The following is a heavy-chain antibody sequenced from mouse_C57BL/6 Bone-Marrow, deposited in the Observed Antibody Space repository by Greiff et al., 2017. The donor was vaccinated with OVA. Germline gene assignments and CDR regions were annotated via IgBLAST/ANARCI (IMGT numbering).Heavy chain of an antibody. CDR3: ARRETTVRYFDY. V-gene: IGHV5-17*01. D-gene: IGHD1-1*01. Sequence: EVKLMESGGGLVKPGGSLKLSCAASGFTFSDYGMHWVRQAPEKGLEWVAYISSGSSTIYYADTVKGRFTISRDNAKNTRFLQMTRLRSEDTAMYYCARRETTVRYFDYWGQGTTLTVSS. CDR1: GFTFSDYG. CDR2: ISSGSSTI. J-gene: IGHJ2*01.